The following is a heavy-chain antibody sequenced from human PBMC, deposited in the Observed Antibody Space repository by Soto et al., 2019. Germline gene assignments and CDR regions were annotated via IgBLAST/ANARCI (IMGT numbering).Heavy chain of an antibody. J-gene: IGHJ6*03. D-gene: IGHD4-17*01. CDR1: GFTFSSYA. Sequence: GGSLRLSCAASGFTFSSYAMSWVRQAPGKGLEWVSAISGSGGSTYYADSVKGRFTISRDNSKNTLYLQMNSLRAEDTAVYYCAKSTYGDYVRDYYYYMDVWGKGTTVTVSS. CDR2: ISGSGGST. CDR3: AKSTYGDYVRDYYYYMDV. V-gene: IGHV3-23*01.